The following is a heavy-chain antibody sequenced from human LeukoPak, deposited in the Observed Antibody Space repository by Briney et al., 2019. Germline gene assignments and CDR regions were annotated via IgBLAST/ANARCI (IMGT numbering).Heavy chain of an antibody. CDR1: GGSISNYY. J-gene: IGHJ1*01. V-gene: IGHV4-59*08. CDR2: IYYSGTT. D-gene: IGHD6-13*01. CDR3: ARHGGYSSPYLH. Sequence: SETLSLTCTVSGGSISNYYWSWIRQPQGKGLECIGYIYYSGTTNYNPSLKSRVTISVDTSKNQFSLKLSSVTAADTAVYYCARHGGYSSPYLHWGQGTLVTVSS.